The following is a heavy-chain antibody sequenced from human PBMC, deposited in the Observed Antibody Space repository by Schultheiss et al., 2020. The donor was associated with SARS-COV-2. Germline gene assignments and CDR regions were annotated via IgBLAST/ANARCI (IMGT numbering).Heavy chain of an antibody. J-gene: IGHJ4*02. CDR2: IYWDDDK. Sequence: SGPTLVKPTQTLTLTCTFSGFSLSTSGVGVGWIRQPPGKALEWLALIYWDDDKRYSPSPKSRLTITKDTSKNQVVLTMTNMDPVDTATYYCAHGRITIFGVPQGYFDYWGQGTLVTVSS. D-gene: IGHD3-3*01. CDR3: AHGRITIFGVPQGYFDY. CDR1: GFSLSTSGVG. V-gene: IGHV2-5*02.